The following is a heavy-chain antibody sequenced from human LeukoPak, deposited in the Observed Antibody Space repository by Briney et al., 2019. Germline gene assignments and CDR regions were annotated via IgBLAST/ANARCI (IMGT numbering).Heavy chain of an antibody. V-gene: IGHV3-30*03. CDR2: ISYDGSSK. CDR3: ARAVAGSYGMDV. Sequence: PGGSLRLSCAASGFTFSSYGMHWVRQAPGKGLEGVAVISYDGSSKYYADSVKGRFTISRDNSKNTLYLQMNSLRAEDTAVYYCARAVAGSYGMDVWGKGTTVTVSS. J-gene: IGHJ6*04. D-gene: IGHD6-13*01. CDR1: GFTFSSYG.